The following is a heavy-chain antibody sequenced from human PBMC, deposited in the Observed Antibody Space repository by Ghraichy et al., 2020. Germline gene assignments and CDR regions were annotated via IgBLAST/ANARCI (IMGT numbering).Heavy chain of an antibody. CDR1: GFTVSVNY. J-gene: IGHJ4*02. CDR2: IYSDGGT. V-gene: IGHV3-53*01. CDR3: ARAGYSRSNSWYYFDL. Sequence: GESLNISCAVSGFTVSVNYMSWVRQTPGKGLEWVAIIYSDGGTYNADSVEGRFSISRDNYKNTVYLQMNSLRPDDTAIYYCARAGYSRSNSWYYFDLWGQGTLVAVCS. D-gene: IGHD3-22*01.